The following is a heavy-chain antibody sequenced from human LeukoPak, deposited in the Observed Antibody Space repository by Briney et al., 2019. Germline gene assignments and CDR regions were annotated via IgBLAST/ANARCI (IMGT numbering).Heavy chain of an antibody. Sequence: SVKVSCKASGGTFSSYAISWVRQAPGQGLEWMGGIIPIFGTANYAQKFQGRVTITTDESTSTAYMELSSLRSEDTAVYYCASCSSTSLYYYYYYMDVWGKGTTVTVSS. CDR2: IIPIFGTA. D-gene: IGHD2-2*01. CDR1: GGTFSSYA. CDR3: ASCSSTSLYYYYYYMDV. J-gene: IGHJ6*03. V-gene: IGHV1-69*05.